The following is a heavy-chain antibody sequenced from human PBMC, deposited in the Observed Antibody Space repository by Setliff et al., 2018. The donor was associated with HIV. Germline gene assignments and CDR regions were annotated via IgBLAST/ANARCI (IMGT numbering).Heavy chain of an antibody. CDR1: GGSISNYY. D-gene: IGHD3-3*01. V-gene: IGHV4-4*09. CDR2: IYSTGYT. J-gene: IGHJ4*02. CDR3: ARGNNDLESFDY. Sequence: SETLSLTCTVSGGSISNYYWSWIRQPPGKGLEWIGYIYSTGYTNYHPSLKTRATISLDTSKSQFSLRLTSVTASDTAVYYCARGNNDLESFDYWGQGALVTVSS.